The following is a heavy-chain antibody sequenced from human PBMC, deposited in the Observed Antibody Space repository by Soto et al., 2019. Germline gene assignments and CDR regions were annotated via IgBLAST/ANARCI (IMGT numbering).Heavy chain of an antibody. Sequence: QVQLVQSGAEVKKPGSSVKVSCKASGGTFSSYAISWVRQAPGQGLEWMGGIIPIFGTANYGQKFQGRVPIPADQSTSTAYMELSSLRSEDTAVYYCASEWVVVAAHTQQYYYGMDVWGQVPTVTVSS. CDR3: ASEWVVVAAHTQQYYYGMDV. D-gene: IGHD2-15*01. CDR2: IIPIFGTA. V-gene: IGHV1-69*12. J-gene: IGHJ6*02. CDR1: GGTFSSYA.